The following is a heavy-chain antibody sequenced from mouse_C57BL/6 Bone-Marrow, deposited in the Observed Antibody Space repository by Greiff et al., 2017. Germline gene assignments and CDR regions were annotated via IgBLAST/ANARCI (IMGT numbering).Heavy chain of an antibody. CDR3: ARMALYYYGSNWYFDV. Sequence: QVQLQQSGAELVRPGTSVKMSCKASGYTFTNYWIGWAKQRPGHGLEWIGDIYPGGGYTNYNEKFKGKATLTADKSSSTAYMQFSSLTSEDSAIYYCARMALYYYGSNWYFDVWGTGTTVTVYS. CDR1: GYTFTNYW. V-gene: IGHV1-63*01. CDR2: IYPGGGYT. J-gene: IGHJ1*03. D-gene: IGHD1-1*01.